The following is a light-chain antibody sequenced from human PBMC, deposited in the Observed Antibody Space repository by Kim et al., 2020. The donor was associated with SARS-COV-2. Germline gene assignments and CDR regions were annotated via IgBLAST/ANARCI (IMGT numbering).Light chain of an antibody. CDR2: DVS. V-gene: IGKV3-15*01. J-gene: IGKJ2*01. Sequence: EVLMTQSPATLSVSPGERATLSCRASQSVRSHLAWYQLKPGQAHRLLIFDVSTRATGIPDRFSGSRSGTEFTLTISSLQSDDFALYYCQQYNIWPPTFGQGTKLEI. CDR1: QSVRSH. CDR3: QQYNIWPPT.